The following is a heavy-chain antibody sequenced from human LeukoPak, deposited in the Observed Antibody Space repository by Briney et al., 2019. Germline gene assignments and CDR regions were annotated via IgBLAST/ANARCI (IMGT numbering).Heavy chain of an antibody. Sequence: PSETLSLTCTVSGGSVRSYYWSWIRQPPGKGLEWIGYIYYSESTNYSPSLKSRVTISIDASKNQLSLKLKSVTAADTGVYYCEGRPYCYNGVCHGGDYWGQGTLVTVSS. J-gene: IGHJ4*02. V-gene: IGHV4-59*08. CDR3: EGRPYCYNGVCHGGDY. CDR1: GGSVRSYY. CDR2: IYYSEST. D-gene: IGHD2-8*01.